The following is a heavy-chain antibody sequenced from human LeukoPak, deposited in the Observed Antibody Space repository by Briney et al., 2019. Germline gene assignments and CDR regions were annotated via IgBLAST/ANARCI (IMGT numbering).Heavy chain of an antibody. Sequence: GGSLRLSCAASGFTFSNYAMSWVRQAPGKGLEWVSAVSGRDTSTYYTDSVKGRFTTSRDNSKNTLYLQMNSLSAEDTAIYYCAKWGDYDVLTGYYDSDYWGQGTLVTVSS. D-gene: IGHD3-9*01. CDR3: AKWGDYDVLTGYYDSDY. J-gene: IGHJ4*02. CDR1: GFTFSNYA. CDR2: VSGRDTST. V-gene: IGHV3-23*01.